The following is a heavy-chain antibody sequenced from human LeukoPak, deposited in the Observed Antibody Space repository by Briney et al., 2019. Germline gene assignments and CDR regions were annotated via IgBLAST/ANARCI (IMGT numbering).Heavy chain of an antibody. J-gene: IGHJ4*02. Sequence: PSETLSLTCTVSGGSISSYYWNWIRQPPGQGLEWIGYIHYSGSTNYNPSLKSRVTISVVTSKKQFSLKLTSVTAADTAMYYCARAHSSGWYGTCYFDYWGQGSLVTVSS. CDR3: ARAHSSGWYGTCYFDY. CDR2: IHYSGST. V-gene: IGHV4-59*01. CDR1: GGSISSYY. D-gene: IGHD6-19*01.